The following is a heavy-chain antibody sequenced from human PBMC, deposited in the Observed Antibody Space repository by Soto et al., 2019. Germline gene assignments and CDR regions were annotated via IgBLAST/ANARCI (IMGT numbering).Heavy chain of an antibody. J-gene: IGHJ6*02. Sequence: SVKVSCKGSGCPFSSYAISWVRQAPGQGLELMGGIIPIFGTANYAQKFPGRVTITAEQTTSTSYIEMSSLRSEHTGEYDCARVAMVRRVIYHYGMEVWVQGTTVT. D-gene: IGHD3-10*01. CDR3: ARVAMVRRVIYHYGMEV. CDR1: GCPFSSYA. CDR2: IIPIFGTA. V-gene: IGHV1-69*13.